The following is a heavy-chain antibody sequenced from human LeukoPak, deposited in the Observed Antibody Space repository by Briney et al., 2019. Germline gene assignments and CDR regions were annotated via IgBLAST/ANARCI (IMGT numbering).Heavy chain of an antibody. CDR1: GGTFSRYT. J-gene: IGHJ4*02. D-gene: IGHD3-16*01. V-gene: IGHV1-69*13. Sequence: SVKVSCKASGGTFSRYTLNWVRQAPGQGLEWMGGISPLFGSAKYAQKFQGRVTITADESTSTAYMEPSSLRSEDTAVYYCARGYAFDYWGQGTLVTVSS. CDR2: ISPLFGSA. CDR3: ARGYAFDY.